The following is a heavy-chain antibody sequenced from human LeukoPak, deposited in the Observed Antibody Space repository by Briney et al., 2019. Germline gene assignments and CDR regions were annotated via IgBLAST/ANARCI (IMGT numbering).Heavy chain of an antibody. CDR1: GFTLSGYW. CDR2: INNDGTGT. CDR3: ARDQSGTTLDY. Sequence: GGSLRLSCAASGFTLSGYWMHWVRQAPGRGLVWVSRINNDGTGTIYADSVKGRVTISRDNAKNTLYLQMNSLRAEDTAVYYCARDQSGTTLDYWGQGTLVTVSS. V-gene: IGHV3-74*01. J-gene: IGHJ4*02. D-gene: IGHD1-1*01.